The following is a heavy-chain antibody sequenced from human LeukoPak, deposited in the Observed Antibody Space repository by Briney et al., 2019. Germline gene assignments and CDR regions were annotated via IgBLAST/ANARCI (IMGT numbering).Heavy chain of an antibody. CDR1: GYTFTSYG. D-gene: IGHD6-13*01. V-gene: IGHV1-18*01. CDR3: ARSRTAAGSFVY. J-gene: IGHJ4*02. CDR2: ISAYNDNT. Sequence: ASVKVSCKASGYTFTSYGISWVRQAPGQGLEWMGWISAYNDNTNYAQKLQGRVTMTTDTSTSTAYMELRSLRSDDTAVYYCARSRTAAGSFVYWGQGTVVTVSS.